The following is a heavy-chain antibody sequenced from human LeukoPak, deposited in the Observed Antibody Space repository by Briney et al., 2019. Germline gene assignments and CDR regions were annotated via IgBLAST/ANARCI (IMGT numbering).Heavy chain of an antibody. V-gene: IGHV3-30*02. J-gene: IGHJ3*02. CDR3: ARARSSYGYGDAFDI. CDR1: EFTFSKYA. Sequence: AGGSLRLSCAASEFTFSKYAMHWVRQAPGKGLEWVTFIRYDGSTQYYIDSVKGRFTISRDNSKNTLYLQMNSLRAEDTAVYYCARARSSYGYGDAFDIWGQGTMVTVSS. CDR2: IRYDGSTQ. D-gene: IGHD5-18*01.